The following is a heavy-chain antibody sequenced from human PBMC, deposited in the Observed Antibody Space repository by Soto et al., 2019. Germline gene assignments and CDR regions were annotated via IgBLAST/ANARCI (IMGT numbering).Heavy chain of an antibody. J-gene: IGHJ6*02. Sequence: ASVKVSCKASGYTFTSYYMHWVRQAPGQGLEWMGIINPSGGSTSYAQKFQGRVTMTRDTSTSTVYMELSSLRSEDTAVYYCARARGEWSYYYGMDVWGQGTTVTVSS. CDR3: ARARGEWSYYYGMDV. V-gene: IGHV1-46*01. CDR2: INPSGGST. D-gene: IGHD3-16*01. CDR1: GYTFTSYY.